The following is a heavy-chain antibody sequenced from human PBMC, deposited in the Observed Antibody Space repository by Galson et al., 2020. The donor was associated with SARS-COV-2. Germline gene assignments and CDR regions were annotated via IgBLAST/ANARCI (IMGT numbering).Heavy chain of an antibody. J-gene: IGHJ6*02. D-gene: IGHD4-17*01. CDR3: ARDRVSYGDRYYYYGMDV. Sequence: TGGSLRLSCAASGFTFSSYGMHWVRQAPGKGLEWVAVIWYDGSNKYYADSVKGRFTISRDNSKNTLYLQMNSLRAEDTAVYYCARDRVSYGDRYYYYGMDVWGQGTTVTVSS. CDR2: IWYDGSNK. V-gene: IGHV3-33*01. CDR1: GFTFSSYG.